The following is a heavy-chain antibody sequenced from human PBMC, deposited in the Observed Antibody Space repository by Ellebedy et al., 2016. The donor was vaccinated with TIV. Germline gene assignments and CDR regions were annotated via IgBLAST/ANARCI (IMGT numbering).Heavy chain of an antibody. D-gene: IGHD2-2*01. Sequence: ASVKVSXKASGYTFTSYGLSWVRQAPGQGLEWMGWISPNNGDTSYAQKLQGRVTLTTDTSTSTAYMELASLTSEDTAVYYCARSPRGNATKDYWGQGTLVTVSS. CDR2: ISPNNGDT. CDR1: GYTFTSYG. V-gene: IGHV1-18*01. J-gene: IGHJ4*02. CDR3: ARSPRGNATKDY.